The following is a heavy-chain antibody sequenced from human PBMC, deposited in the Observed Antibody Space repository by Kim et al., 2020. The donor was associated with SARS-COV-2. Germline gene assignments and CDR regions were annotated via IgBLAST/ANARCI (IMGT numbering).Heavy chain of an antibody. CDR2: IKQDGSEK. J-gene: IGHJ4*02. Sequence: GGSLRLSCAASGFTFSSYWMSWVRQAPGKGLEWVANIKQDGSEKYYVDSVKGRFTISRDNAKNSLYLQMNSLRAEDTAVYYCARVRFHYYDSSGYYYGDYFDYWGQGTLVTVSS. D-gene: IGHD3-22*01. CDR3: ARVRFHYYDSSGYYYGDYFDY. V-gene: IGHV3-7*03. CDR1: GFTFSSYW.